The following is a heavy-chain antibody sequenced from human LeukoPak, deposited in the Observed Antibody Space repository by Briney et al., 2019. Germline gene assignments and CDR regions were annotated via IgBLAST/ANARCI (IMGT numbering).Heavy chain of an antibody. D-gene: IGHD3-22*01. CDR1: GGSISTGSYF. J-gene: IGHJ4*02. Sequence: PSETLSLTCTVSGGSISTGSYFWSWIRQPAGKGLEWIGRIYTSGSTNHNPSLKSRVTVSIDTSKNQFSLKLSSVTAADTAVYYCARAAWPSNGKYDYWGQGTLVTVSS. V-gene: IGHV4-61*02. CDR2: IYTSGST. CDR3: ARAAWPSNGKYDY.